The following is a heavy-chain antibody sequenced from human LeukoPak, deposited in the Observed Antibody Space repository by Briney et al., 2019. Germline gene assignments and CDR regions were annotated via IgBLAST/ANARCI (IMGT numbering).Heavy chain of an antibody. CDR3: TRYNNDHFDY. Sequence: GGSLRLSCAGSGFTFGGYGMHWFRQTPGKGLEWVAVIAYDGSRAFHADSVKGRFTISRDNSKNTMSVQMDDLRAEDTAVYYCTRYNNDHFDYWGQGTLVTVST. CDR2: IAYDGSRA. CDR1: GFTFGGYG. V-gene: IGHV3-33*01. J-gene: IGHJ4*02. D-gene: IGHD1-14*01.